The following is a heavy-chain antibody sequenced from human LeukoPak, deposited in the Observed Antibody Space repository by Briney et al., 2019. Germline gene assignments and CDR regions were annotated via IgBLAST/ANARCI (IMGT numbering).Heavy chain of an antibody. Sequence: SETLSLTCAVYGGSFSGYYWSWIRQHPGKGLEWIGYIYYSGSTYYNPSLKSRVTISVDTSKNQFSLKLSSVTAADTAVYYCARSFSGSYYAEYFQHWGQGTLVTVSS. CDR1: GGSFSGYY. CDR2: IYYSGST. J-gene: IGHJ1*01. D-gene: IGHD1-26*01. CDR3: ARSFSGSYYAEYFQH. V-gene: IGHV4-31*11.